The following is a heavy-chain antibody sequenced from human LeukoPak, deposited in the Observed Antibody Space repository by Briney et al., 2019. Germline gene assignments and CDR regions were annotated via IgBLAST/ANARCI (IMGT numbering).Heavy chain of an antibody. J-gene: IGHJ4*02. CDR2: ITKDGRQR. V-gene: IGHV3-7*01. Sequence: GGSLRLSCSAFGLTFVNYGMASVSPAPGNWPDWVANITKDGRQRTYVDSGRGRFTISRDNAKNSLFLQMDGLRAEDTAVYYCARRGGSSSRRRPIACWGQGTLVTVS. D-gene: IGHD6-6*01. CDR3: ARRGGSSSRRRPIAC. CDR1: GLTFVNYG.